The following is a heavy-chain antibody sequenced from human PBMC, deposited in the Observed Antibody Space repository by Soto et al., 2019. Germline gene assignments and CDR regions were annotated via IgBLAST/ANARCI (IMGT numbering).Heavy chain of an antibody. D-gene: IGHD2-15*01. CDR2: ISTYNGNT. J-gene: IGHJ4*02. CDR3: ARGETSMTGLQWWFDY. V-gene: IGHV1-18*01. CDR1: GYPFTSYT. Sequence: QVQLVQSGAEVKKPGASVKVSCKASGYPFTSYTFSWVRQAPGQGLEWMGWISTYNGNTNYAQSLQGRVSLTTDTSTNTVYMELRSLRYDDTAVYYCARGETSMTGLQWWFDYWGQGTLVTVSS.